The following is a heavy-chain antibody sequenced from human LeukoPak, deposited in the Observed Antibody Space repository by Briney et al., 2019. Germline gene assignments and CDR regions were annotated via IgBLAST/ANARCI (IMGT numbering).Heavy chain of an antibody. CDR3: ARDQPAAGTH. Sequence: PGGSLRLSCAASGFTFSSYSMNWVRQAPGKGLEWVSVIYSGGSTYYADSVKGRFTISRDNSKNTLYLQMNSLRAEDTAVYYCARDQPAAGTHWGQGTLVTVSS. CDR1: GFTFSSYS. D-gene: IGHD6-13*01. V-gene: IGHV3-53*01. J-gene: IGHJ4*02. CDR2: IYSGGST.